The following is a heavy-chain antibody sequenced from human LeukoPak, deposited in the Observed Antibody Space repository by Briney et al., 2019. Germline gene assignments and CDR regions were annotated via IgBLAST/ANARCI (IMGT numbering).Heavy chain of an antibody. CDR3: ARDFFSCSSTSCYTSFDY. CDR2: IYYSGST. D-gene: IGHD2-2*02. Sequence: PSQTLSLTCTVSGGSISSGGYSWSWIRQHPGKGLEWIGYIYYSGSTYYNPSLKSRVTISVDTSKNQFSLKLSSVTAADTAVYYCARDFFSCSSTSCYTSFDYWGQGTLVTVSS. CDR1: GGSISSGGYS. V-gene: IGHV4-31*03. J-gene: IGHJ4*02.